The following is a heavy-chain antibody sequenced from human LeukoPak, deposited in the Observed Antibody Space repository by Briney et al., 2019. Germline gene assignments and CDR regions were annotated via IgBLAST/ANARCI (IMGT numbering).Heavy chain of an antibody. J-gene: IGHJ4*02. Sequence: GGSLRLSCAASGFTFSSYWMSWVRQAPGKGLEWVSSISSSSSYIYYADSVKGRFTISRDNVKNSLYLQMNNLRADDTAVYYCARDDYDSSTPYYFDYWGQGILVTVSS. D-gene: IGHD3-22*01. V-gene: IGHV3-21*01. CDR1: GFTFSSYW. CDR3: ARDDYDSSTPYYFDY. CDR2: ISSSSSYI.